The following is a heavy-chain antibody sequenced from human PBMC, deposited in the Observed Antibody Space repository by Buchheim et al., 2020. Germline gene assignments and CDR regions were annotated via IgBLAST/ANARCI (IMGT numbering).Heavy chain of an antibody. D-gene: IGHD5-24*01. CDR3: ARLVEMATISGGDY. J-gene: IGHJ4*02. V-gene: IGHV1-69*01. CDR2: IIPIFGTA. CDR1: GGTFSTYY. Sequence: QVQLVQSGAEVKKPGSSVKVSCKTLGGTFSTYYISWVRQAPGQGLEWMGGIIPIFGTANYAQKFQGRVTITADESTSTAYMELSSLRSEDTAVYYCARLVEMATISGGDYWGQGTL.